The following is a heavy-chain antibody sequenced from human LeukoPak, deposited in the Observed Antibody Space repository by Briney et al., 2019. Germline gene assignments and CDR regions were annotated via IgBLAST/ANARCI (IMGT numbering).Heavy chain of an antibody. Sequence: PSETLSLTCAVYGGSFSGYYWSWIRQPPGKGLEWIGEINHSGSTNYNPSLKSRVTISVDTSNNQFSLKLSSVTAAYTAVYYWAASYGPEDIWGQGTMVTVSS. CDR2: INHSGST. V-gene: IGHV4-34*01. J-gene: IGHJ3*02. CDR3: AASYGPEDI. CDR1: GGSFSGYY. D-gene: IGHD5-18*01.